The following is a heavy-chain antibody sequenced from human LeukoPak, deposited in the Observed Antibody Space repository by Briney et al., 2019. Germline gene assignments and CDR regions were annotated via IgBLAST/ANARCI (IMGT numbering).Heavy chain of an antibody. J-gene: IGHJ4*02. Sequence: SVKVSCKASGGTFSSYAISWVRQAPGQGLEWMGRIIPIFGIANYAQKFQGRVTITADNSTSTAYMELSSLRSEDTAVYYCARDDMGPGDLYYFDYWGQGTLVTVSS. V-gene: IGHV1-69*04. CDR3: ARDDMGPGDLYYFDY. D-gene: IGHD7-27*01. CDR1: GGTFSSYA. CDR2: IIPIFGIA.